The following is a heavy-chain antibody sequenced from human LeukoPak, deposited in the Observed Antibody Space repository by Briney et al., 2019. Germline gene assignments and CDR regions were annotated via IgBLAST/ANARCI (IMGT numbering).Heavy chain of an antibody. CDR1: GFTFSNAW. CDR2: IYYSGSA. D-gene: IGHD1-26*01. J-gene: IGHJ3*02. Sequence: GSLRLSCAASGFTFSNAWMTWVRQPPGKGLEWIGYIYYSGSANYNPSLKSRVTISMDTSKNQFSLKLNSVTAAGSAVYYCARSNSDSYSLSTLDIWGQGTMVTVSS. V-gene: IGHV4-59*12. CDR3: ARSNSDSYSLSTLDI.